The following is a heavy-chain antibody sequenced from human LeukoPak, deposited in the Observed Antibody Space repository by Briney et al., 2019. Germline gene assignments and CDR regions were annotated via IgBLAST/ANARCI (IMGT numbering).Heavy chain of an antibody. CDR2: MNPNSGNT. CDR3: ALARRWPSGGVDY. V-gene: IGHV1-8*01. CDR1: GYAFTSYD. Sequence: ASVKVSCKASGYAFTSYDINWVRQATGQGLEWMGWMNPNSGNTGYAQKFQGRVTMTRNTSISTAYMELSSLRSEDTAVYYCALARRWPSGGVDYWGQGTLVIVSS. J-gene: IGHJ4*02. D-gene: IGHD5-24*01.